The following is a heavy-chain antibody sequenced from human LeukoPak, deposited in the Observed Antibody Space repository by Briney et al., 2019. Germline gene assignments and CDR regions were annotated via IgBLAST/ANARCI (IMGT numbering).Heavy chain of an antibody. CDR3: ARDIYGGYAHDY. J-gene: IGHJ4*02. CDR1: GFTFSRYS. V-gene: IGHV3-21*01. CDR2: ISGSSSYV. D-gene: IGHD4-17*01. Sequence: GGSLRLSCAASGFTFSRYSMNWVRQAPGKGLEWVSSISGSSSYVYNADSVKGRVTISRDNAKKSLYLKMNSLRAEDTAVYYCARDIYGGYAHDYWGQGTLVTVSS.